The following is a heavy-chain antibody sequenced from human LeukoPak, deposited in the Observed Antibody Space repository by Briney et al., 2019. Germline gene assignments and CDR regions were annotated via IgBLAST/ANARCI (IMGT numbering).Heavy chain of an antibody. Sequence: PGGSLRLSCTASGFTFSSYTMSWVRQAPGEGLEWLSAINGRGITYYAGSVKGRFTISRDNSENTLYLQMNSLTVDDTAVYSCAKERQTGDYFTSDYWGQGTLVTVSS. CDR2: INGRGIT. J-gene: IGHJ4*02. CDR3: AKERQTGDYFTSDY. D-gene: IGHD4-17*01. CDR1: GFTFSSYT. V-gene: IGHV3-23*01.